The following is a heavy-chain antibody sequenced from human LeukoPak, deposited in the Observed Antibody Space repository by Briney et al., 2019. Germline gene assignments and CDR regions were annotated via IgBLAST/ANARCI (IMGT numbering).Heavy chain of an antibody. Sequence: PGGSLRLSCAASGFTFSSYEMNWVRQAPGKGLEWVSYISSSSGSTIYCADSVKGRFTISRDNAKNSLYLQMNSLRVEDTAVYYCARDQLPDYWGQGTLVTVSS. D-gene: IGHD1-26*01. CDR2: ISSSSGSTI. J-gene: IGHJ4*02. V-gene: IGHV3-48*03. CDR1: GFTFSSYE. CDR3: ARDQLPDY.